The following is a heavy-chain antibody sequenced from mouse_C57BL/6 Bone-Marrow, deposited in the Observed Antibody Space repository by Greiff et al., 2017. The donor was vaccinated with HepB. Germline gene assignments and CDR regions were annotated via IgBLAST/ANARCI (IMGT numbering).Heavy chain of an antibody. CDR2: INPSSGYT. CDR3: ARYTRRDYAMDY. V-gene: IGHV1-4*01. D-gene: IGHD3-3*01. J-gene: IGHJ4*01. Sequence: QVQLQQSGAELARPGASVKMSCKASGYTFTSYTMHWVKQRPGQGLEWIGYINPSSGYTKYNQKFKDKATLTADKSSSTAYMQLISLTSEDSAVYYCARYTRRDYAMDYWGQGTSVTVSS. CDR1: GYTFTSYT.